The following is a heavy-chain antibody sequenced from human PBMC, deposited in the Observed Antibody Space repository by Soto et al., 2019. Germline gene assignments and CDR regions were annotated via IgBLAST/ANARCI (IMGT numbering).Heavy chain of an antibody. V-gene: IGHV1-18*04. CDR2: ISAYNGNT. J-gene: IGHJ6*02. Sequence: GASVKVSCKASGYTFTTYGISWVRQAPGQGLEWMGWISAYNGNTNYAQKLQGRVTMTTDTSTSTAYMELRSLRSDDTAVYYCARDGYCSSTSCSYYYGMDVWGQGTTVTVSS. CDR3: ARDGYCSSTSCSYYYGMDV. CDR1: GYTFTTYG. D-gene: IGHD2-2*03.